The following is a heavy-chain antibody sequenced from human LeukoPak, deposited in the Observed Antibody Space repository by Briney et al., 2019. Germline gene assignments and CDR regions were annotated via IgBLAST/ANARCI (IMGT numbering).Heavy chain of an antibody. CDR2: MNPNSGNT. CDR1: GYTFTTYD. V-gene: IGHV1-8*01. CDR3: ARRNTAGVAGLDY. J-gene: IGHJ4*02. D-gene: IGHD5-18*01. Sequence: ASVKVSCKASGYTFTTYDINWVRQATGQGLEWMGWMNPNSGNTGYAQKFQGRVTMTRNTSISTAFMELSGLRSEDTAVYFCARRNTAGVAGLDYWGQGSLVTVSS.